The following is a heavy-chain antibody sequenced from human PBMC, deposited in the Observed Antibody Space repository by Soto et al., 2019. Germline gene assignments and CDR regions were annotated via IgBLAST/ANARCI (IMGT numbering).Heavy chain of an antibody. J-gene: IGHJ6*03. Sequence: EMQLVESGGGLVQPGGSLRLSCAASGFTFRTYAMHWVRQAPGRGLESVSLIYSNGGGTDYADSVRGRFTITRDNSKDMLYLRMDSLRAEDTAVYFCARSIIKFYMDVWGKGTAVTVSS. CDR2: IYSNGGGT. CDR3: ARSIIKFYMDV. V-gene: IGHV3-64*07. CDR1: GFTFRTYA.